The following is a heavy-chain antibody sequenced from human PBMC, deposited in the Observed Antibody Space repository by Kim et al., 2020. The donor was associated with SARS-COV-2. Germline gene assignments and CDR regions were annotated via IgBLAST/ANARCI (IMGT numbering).Heavy chain of an antibody. D-gene: IGHD6-13*01. J-gene: IGHJ4*02. CDR3: TTASSSWRYFDY. Sequence: DYAAPVKGRFTISRDDSKNTLYLQMNSLKTEDTAVYYCTTASSSWRYFDYWGQGTLVTVSS. V-gene: IGHV3-15*01.